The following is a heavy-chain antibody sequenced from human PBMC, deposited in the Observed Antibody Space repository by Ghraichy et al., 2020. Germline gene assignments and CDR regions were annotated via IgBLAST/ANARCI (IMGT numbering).Heavy chain of an antibody. J-gene: IGHJ4*02. D-gene: IGHD6-19*01. V-gene: IGHV3-33*01. Sequence: GESLNISCAASGFTFSSYGMHWVRQAPGNGLEWVAVIWYDGSNKYYADSVKGRFTISRDNSKNTLYLQMNSLRAEDTAVYYCARGYSSGWYRYSDYWGQGTLVTVSS. CDR2: IWYDGSNK. CDR3: ARGYSSGWYRYSDY. CDR1: GFTFSSYG.